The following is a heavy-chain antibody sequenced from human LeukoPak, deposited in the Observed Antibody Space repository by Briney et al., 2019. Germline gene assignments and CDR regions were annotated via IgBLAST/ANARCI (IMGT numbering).Heavy chain of an antibody. Sequence: SGGSLRLSCAASGFTFSSSWMSWVRQAPGKGLERVANIKSDGSETYYVDSVKGRFTISRDNAKNSVFLQMNSLRAEDTAVYYCARDWGGQQFAYWGQGTLVTVST. CDR2: IKSDGSET. J-gene: IGHJ4*02. D-gene: IGHD5-24*01. CDR1: GFTFSSSW. CDR3: ARDWGGQQFAY. V-gene: IGHV3-7*01.